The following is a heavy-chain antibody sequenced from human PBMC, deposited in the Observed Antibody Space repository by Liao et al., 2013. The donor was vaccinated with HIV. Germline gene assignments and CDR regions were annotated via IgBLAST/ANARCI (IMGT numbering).Heavy chain of an antibody. J-gene: IGHJ3*01. CDR2: ISNRGAT. CDR1: GDSISRYGNF. D-gene: IGHD3/OR15-3a*01. CDR3: ARARRHSRPGLV. V-gene: IGHV4-39*07. Sequence: QLQLQESGPGLVKSSETLSLVCNISGDSISRYGNFWAWIRQPPGKGLEWIGSISNRGATFYGPRPSGVESPISRDMTTNQLFLSLISVTAADTAVYFCARARRHSRPGLVWGQGTIVTVS.